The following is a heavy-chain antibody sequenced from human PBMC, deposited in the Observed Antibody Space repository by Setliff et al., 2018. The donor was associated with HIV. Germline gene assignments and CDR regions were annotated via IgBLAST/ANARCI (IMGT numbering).Heavy chain of an antibody. CDR2: IDPENPTT. CDR1: GYTFTNHY. CDR3: ASVRSRGNYYYSMDV. J-gene: IGHJ6*03. V-gene: IGHV1-69-2*01. Sequence: GASVKVSCKMSGYTFTNHYIHWIQQAPGKGLEWVGLIDPENPTTIYAAKFQGRVTITADTSTDTAYMELSSLRSEDTAIYYCASVRSRGNYYYSMDVWGKGTTGTVS.